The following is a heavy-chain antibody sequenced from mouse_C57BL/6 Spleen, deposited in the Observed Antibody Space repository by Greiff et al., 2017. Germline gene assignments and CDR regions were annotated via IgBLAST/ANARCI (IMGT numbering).Heavy chain of an antibody. Sequence: EVKLMESGPGLVKPSQSLSLTCSVTGYSITSGYYWNWIRQFPGNKLEWMGYISYDGSNNYNPSLKNRISITRDTSKNQFFLKLNSVTTEDTATXYCARLTGYYAMDYWGQGTSVTVSS. V-gene: IGHV3-6*01. CDR2: ISYDGSN. CDR1: GYSITSGYY. D-gene: IGHD4-1*01. CDR3: ARLTGYYAMDY. J-gene: IGHJ4*01.